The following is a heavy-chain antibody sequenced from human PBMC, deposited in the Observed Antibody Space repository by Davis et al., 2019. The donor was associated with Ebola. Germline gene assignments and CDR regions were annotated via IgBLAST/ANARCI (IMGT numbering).Heavy chain of an antibody. CDR2: INGDGSST. J-gene: IGHJ4*02. D-gene: IGHD4/OR15-4a*01. Sequence: GESLKISCAASGFTFSNYWMHWVRQAPGKGLVWVSHINGDGSSTNYADSVKGRFTISRDNAKSTLYLQMNSLRVDDTAVYFCVKDPYADFHDGAYWGQGTLVTVSS. CDR3: VKDPYADFHDGAY. CDR1: GFTFSNYW. V-gene: IGHV3-74*01.